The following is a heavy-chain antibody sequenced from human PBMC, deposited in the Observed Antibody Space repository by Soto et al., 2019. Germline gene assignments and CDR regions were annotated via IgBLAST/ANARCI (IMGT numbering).Heavy chain of an antibody. CDR3: AKGEYYYGSGSPYYGMDV. CDR1: ELTFSSYG. D-gene: IGHD3-10*01. Sequence: LRLSSAASELTFSSYGMHWVRQAPCKGLEWVAVISYDGSNKYYADSVKGRFTISRDSSKNTLYLEMNSLRPEDTAVYYCAKGEYYYGSGSPYYGMDVWGQGTTGTV. J-gene: IGHJ6*02. V-gene: IGHV3-30*18. CDR2: ISYDGSNK.